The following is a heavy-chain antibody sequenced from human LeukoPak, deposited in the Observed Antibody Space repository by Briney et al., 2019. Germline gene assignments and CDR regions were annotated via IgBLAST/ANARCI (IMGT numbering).Heavy chain of an antibody. V-gene: IGHV3-9*01. D-gene: IGHD6-19*01. J-gene: IGHJ4*02. CDR2: ISYNSDTI. CDR1: GSTFDDYA. CDR3: AKDKGQWLSLYYFDN. Sequence: GGSLRLSCAASGSTFDDYAIHWVRQAPGKGLEWVSGISYNSDTIRYAASAKGRFTISRDNAKKSLYLQMNSLRAEDTAFYYCAKDKGQWLSLYYFDNWGQGTLVAVSS.